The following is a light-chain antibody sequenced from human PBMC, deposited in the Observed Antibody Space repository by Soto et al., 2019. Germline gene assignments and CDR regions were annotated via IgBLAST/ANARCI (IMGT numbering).Light chain of an antibody. Sequence: DIQMTQSPSSVSASVGDRVTITCRTSQDISGYFLWFQQKPGKAPKLLISGAFALQSGVPSRFSGSGSGTVFTLTISSLQLGDFATYYCQQAKTYPRTFGPGTRVDI. CDR3: QQAKTYPRT. CDR1: QDISGY. V-gene: IGKV1-12*01. CDR2: GAF. J-gene: IGKJ3*01.